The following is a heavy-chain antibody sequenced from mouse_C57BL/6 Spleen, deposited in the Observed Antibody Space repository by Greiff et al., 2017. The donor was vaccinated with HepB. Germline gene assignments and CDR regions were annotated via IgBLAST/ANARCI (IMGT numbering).Heavy chain of an antibody. Sequence: VQLQQPGAELVKPGASVKLSCKASGYTFTSYWMHWVKQRPGQGLEWIGMIHPNSGSTNYNEKFKSKATLTVDKSSSTAYMQLSSLTSEDSAVYDCARRDYGSSYVDYAMDFWGPGTSVTVPS. CDR2: IHPNSGST. J-gene: IGHJ4*01. CDR1: GYTFTSYW. V-gene: IGHV1-64*01. CDR3: ARRDYGSSYVDYAMDF. D-gene: IGHD1-1*01.